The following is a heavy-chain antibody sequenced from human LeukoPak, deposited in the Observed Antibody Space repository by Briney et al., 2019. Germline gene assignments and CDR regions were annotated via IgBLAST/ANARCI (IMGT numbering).Heavy chain of an antibody. CDR2: IIPIFGTA. Sequence: GASVKVSCKASGGTFSSYAISWVRQAPGQGLEWMGGIIPIFGTANYAQKFQGRVTITADESTSTAYMELSSLRSEDTAVYYCARTRVVAYCGGDCYSYSFDYWGQGTLVTVSS. D-gene: IGHD2-21*02. J-gene: IGHJ4*02. CDR1: GGTFSSYA. V-gene: IGHV1-69*13. CDR3: ARTRVVAYCGGDCYSYSFDY.